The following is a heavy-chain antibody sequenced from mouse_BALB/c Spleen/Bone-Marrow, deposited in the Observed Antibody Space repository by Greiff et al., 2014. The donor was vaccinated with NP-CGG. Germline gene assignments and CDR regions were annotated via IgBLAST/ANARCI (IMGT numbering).Heavy chain of an antibody. Sequence: EVQLQQSGAELAKPGASVKLSCTASGFNIKDTYMHWVKQRPEQGLEWIGRIDPANGYTKYVPTFQGKATITADTSFNTAYLQLSSLTSEDTAVYYCASSGNYEGGAMDYWGQGISVTVSS. J-gene: IGHJ4*01. D-gene: IGHD2-1*01. CDR3: ASSGNYEGGAMDY. CDR2: IDPANGYT. V-gene: IGHV14-3*02. CDR1: GFNIKDTY.